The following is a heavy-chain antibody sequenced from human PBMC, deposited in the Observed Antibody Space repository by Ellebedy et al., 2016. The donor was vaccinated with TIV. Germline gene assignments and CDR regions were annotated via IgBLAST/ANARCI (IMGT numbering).Heavy chain of an antibody. V-gene: IGHV4-39*01. D-gene: IGHD2-15*01. Sequence: SETLSLTXTVSGDSISSSPTHYWGWIRQPPGRGLEWIGIIHYSGRIYYNPSLKSRVTMSVDTSENQFSLKLSSVTAADTALYYCARHYPGGYPGGVWGKGTTVAVSS. CDR2: IHYSGRI. J-gene: IGHJ6*04. CDR3: ARHYPGGYPGGV. CDR1: GDSISSSPTHY.